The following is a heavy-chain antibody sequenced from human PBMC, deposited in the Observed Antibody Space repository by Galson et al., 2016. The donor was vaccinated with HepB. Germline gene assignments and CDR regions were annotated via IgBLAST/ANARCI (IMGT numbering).Heavy chain of an antibody. Sequence: SLRLSCAASGFTFSNYGMHWVRQAPGKGLEWVAVISYDGSHKFYTDSVRGRFPISRDNSNNTLYLQMNSLRAEDTAVYYCAKWELSGDSIDCWGQGTLVTVSA. CDR1: GFTFSNYG. J-gene: IGHJ4*02. CDR3: AKWELSGDSIDC. CDR2: ISYDGSHK. D-gene: IGHD1-26*01. V-gene: IGHV3-30*18.